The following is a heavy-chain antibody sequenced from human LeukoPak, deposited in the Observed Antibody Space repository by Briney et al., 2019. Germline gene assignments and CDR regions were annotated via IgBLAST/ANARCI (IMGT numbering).Heavy chain of an antibody. CDR3: ARVGYSYVINDWSRTGLGAYPTKYYYHMDV. CDR2: INHRGST. Sequence: SETLSLTCAVYGRSFSGYYWSWIRQPPGKGLEWIGEINHRGSTNYNPSLKSRVTISGDTSKNQFSLKLSSVTAADTAVYFCARVGYSYVINDWSRTGLGAYPTKYYYHMDVWGKGTTVTVS. V-gene: IGHV4-34*01. D-gene: IGHD5-18*01. CDR1: GRSFSGYY. J-gene: IGHJ6*03.